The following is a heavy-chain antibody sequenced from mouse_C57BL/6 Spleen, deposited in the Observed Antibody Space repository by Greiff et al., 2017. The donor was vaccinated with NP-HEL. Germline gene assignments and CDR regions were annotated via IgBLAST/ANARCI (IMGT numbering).Heavy chain of an antibody. J-gene: IGHJ3*01. Sequence: EVKLQESGPVLVKPGASVKMSCKASGYTFTDYYMNWVKQSHGKSLEWIGVINPYNGGTSYNQKFKGKATLTVDKSSSTAYMELNSLTSEDSAVDYCARGYEAYWGQGTLVTVSA. CDR3: ARGYEAY. CDR2: INPYNGGT. D-gene: IGHD2-2*01. V-gene: IGHV1-19*01. CDR1: GYTFTDYY.